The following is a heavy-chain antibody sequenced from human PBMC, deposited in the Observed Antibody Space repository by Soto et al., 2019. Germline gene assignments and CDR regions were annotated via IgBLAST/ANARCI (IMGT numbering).Heavy chain of an antibody. Sequence: LRLSCAASGFTFSSYAMHWVRQAPGKGLEWVAVISYDGSNKYYADSVKGRFTISRDNSKNTLYLQMNSLRAEDTAVYYCARDSSGATGDAFDIWGQGTMVTVSS. CDR3: ARDSSGATGDAFDI. D-gene: IGHD3-22*01. J-gene: IGHJ3*02. CDR1: GFTFSSYA. V-gene: IGHV3-30-3*01. CDR2: ISYDGSNK.